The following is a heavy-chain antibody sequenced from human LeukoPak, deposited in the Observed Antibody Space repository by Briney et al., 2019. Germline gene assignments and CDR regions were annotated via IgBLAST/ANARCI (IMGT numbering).Heavy chain of an antibody. J-gene: IGHJ3*01. Sequence: SETLSLTCTVSGDPMSRYHGRWIRQPPGKGLEWIGYIYYTASTNYNPSLKSRVTISADTSKNHFSLKLSSVTAADTAVYYCARVPPLRVFDCLGQGTMVTVSS. V-gene: IGHV4-59*08. D-gene: IGHD3-10*01. CDR2: IYYTAST. CDR1: GDPMSRYH. CDR3: ARVPPLRVFDC.